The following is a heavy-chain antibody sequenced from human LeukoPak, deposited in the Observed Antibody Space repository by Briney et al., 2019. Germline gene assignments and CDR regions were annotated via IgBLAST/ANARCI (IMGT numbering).Heavy chain of an antibody. CDR1: GFTVSNNY. J-gene: IGHJ4*02. D-gene: IGHD1-26*01. V-gene: IGHV3-53*01. CDR3: TLSGSYFPYFDY. Sequence: GGSLRLSCAASGFTVSNNYVSWVRQAPGKGLDWVSVVYSGGSTYYADSVMGRFTISRDNSKNTVYLQMNSLRAEDTAVNFCTLSGSYFPYFDYWGQGTLVTVSS. CDR2: VYSGGST.